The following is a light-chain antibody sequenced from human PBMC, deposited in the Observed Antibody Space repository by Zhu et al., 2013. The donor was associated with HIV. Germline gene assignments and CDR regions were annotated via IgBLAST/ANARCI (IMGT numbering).Light chain of an antibody. CDR1: QSVGSAY. V-gene: IGKV3-20*01. CDR3: QQYGTSPRT. CDR2: GAS. J-gene: IGKJ1*01. Sequence: EIVMTQSPATLSVSPGERATLSCRASQSVGSAYLAWYQQKPGQAPRLLISGASSRATGIPDRFSGSGSGTDFTLTISRLEPEDFAVYYCQQYGTSPRTFGQGTKVEIK.